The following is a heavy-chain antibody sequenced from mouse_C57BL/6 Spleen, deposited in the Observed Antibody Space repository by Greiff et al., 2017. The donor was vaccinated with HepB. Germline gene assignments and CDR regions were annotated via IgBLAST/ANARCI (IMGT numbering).Heavy chain of an antibody. CDR3: ARNYPLYYYAMDY. Sequence: VKLVESGPGLVQPSQSLSITCTVSGFSLTSYGVHWVRQSPGKGLEWLGVIWSGGSTDYNAAFISRLSISKDNSKSQVFFKMNSLQADDTAIYYCARNYPLYYYAMDYWGQGTSVTVSS. V-gene: IGHV2-2*01. J-gene: IGHJ4*01. CDR1: GFSLTSYG. CDR2: IWSGGST.